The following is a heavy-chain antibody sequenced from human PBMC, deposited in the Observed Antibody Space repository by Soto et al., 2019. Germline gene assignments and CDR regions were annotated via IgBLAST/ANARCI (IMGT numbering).Heavy chain of an antibody. D-gene: IGHD6-19*01. J-gene: IGHJ4*02. CDR1: GFTFSTFS. CDR2: ISGGGRPI. CDR3: ARDLGWAFDS. Sequence: EVQLVESGGGSVQPGGSLRLSRAASGFTFSTFSMNWVRQAPGRGLEWISYISGGGRPISYADSVKGRFTISRDNAKNSLYLQMDSLTDEGTAVYYCARDLGWAFDSWGQGTLVTVSS. V-gene: IGHV3-48*02.